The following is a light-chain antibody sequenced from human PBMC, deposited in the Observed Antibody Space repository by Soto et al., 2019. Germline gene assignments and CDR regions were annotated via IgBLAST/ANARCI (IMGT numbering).Light chain of an antibody. CDR3: HQYDSSPLT. V-gene: IGKV3-20*01. J-gene: IGKJ4*01. CDR1: QSVSSSY. CDR2: GAS. Sequence: ENVLTQSTGTLSLSPRERATLSCRASQSVSSSYLAWYQQKPGQAPRLLIYGASSRATGIPDRFSGSGSGTDFTLTISRLEPEDFAVYYCHQYDSSPLTFGGGTKVEIK.